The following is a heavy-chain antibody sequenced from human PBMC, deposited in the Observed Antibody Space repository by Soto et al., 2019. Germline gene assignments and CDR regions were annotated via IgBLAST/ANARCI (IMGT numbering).Heavy chain of an antibody. V-gene: IGHV4-59*08. D-gene: IGHD4-17*01. CDR1: GVSISSYY. CDR2: IYYSGST. J-gene: IGHJ4*02. Sequence: SETLSLTCTVSGVSISSYYWIWIRQPPGKGLEWIGYIYYSGSTNYNPSLKSRVTISVDTSKNQFSLKLSSVTAADTAVYYCARQPGQDYGVYFDYWGQGTLVTVSS. CDR3: ARQPGQDYGVYFDY.